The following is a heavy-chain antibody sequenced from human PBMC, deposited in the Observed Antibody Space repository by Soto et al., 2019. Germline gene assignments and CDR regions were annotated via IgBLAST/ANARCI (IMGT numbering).Heavy chain of an antibody. CDR1: GFTFSSYG. CDR2: IWYDGSNK. V-gene: IGHV3-33*01. Sequence: QVQLVESGGGVVQPGRSLRLSCAASGFTFSSYGMHWVRQAPGKGLEWVAVIWYDGSNKYYADSVKGRFTISRDNYKNTLYLQMNSLRAEDTAVYYCARDGFSVVTAASNAFDIWGQGTMVTVSS. D-gene: IGHD2-21*02. CDR3: ARDGFSVVTAASNAFDI. J-gene: IGHJ3*02.